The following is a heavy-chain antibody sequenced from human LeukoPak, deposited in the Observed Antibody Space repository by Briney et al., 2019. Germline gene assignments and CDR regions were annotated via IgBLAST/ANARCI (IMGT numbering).Heavy chain of an antibody. D-gene: IGHD3-22*01. J-gene: IGHJ1*01. V-gene: IGHV1-46*01. Sequence: ASVKVSCKASGYTFTSYYMHWVRQAPGQGLEWMGIINPSGGSTSYAQKFQGRVTMTRDTSTSTVYMELSSLRSEDTAVYYCARALATYYYDSSGYRGGYLQHWGQGTLVTVSS. CDR1: GYTFTSYY. CDR3: ARALATYYYDSSGYRGGYLQH. CDR2: INPSGGST.